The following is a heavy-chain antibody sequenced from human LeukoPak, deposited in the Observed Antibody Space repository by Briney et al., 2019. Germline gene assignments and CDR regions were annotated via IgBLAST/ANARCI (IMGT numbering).Heavy chain of an antibody. CDR1: GGSISSGGHY. CDR3: ARADYLDSSGYFGKFEY. V-gene: IGHV4-31*03. D-gene: IGHD3-22*01. J-gene: IGHJ4*02. Sequence: PSQTLSLTCTVSGGSISSGGHYWSWIRQHPGKGLEWIVNIYYSGNTYYNPSLKSRVTISVDTSKNQFSLKLSSVTAADTAVYYCARADYLDSSGYFGKFEYWGQGTLVTVSS. CDR2: IYYSGNT.